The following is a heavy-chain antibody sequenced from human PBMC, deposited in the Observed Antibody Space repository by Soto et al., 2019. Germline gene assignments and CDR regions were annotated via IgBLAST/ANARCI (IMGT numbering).Heavy chain of an antibody. Sequence: EVQLVESGGQVVQPGGSLRLSCSASGFTFSIYAMHWVRQAPGKGLEYVSSISINGDNTHYADSVKGRFTISRDNSKNTQILQMTNLRTEDTAVYYGVKGEYYYDGGAYYPFAHWGQETLVIVSS. CDR3: VKGEYYYDGGAYYPFAH. J-gene: IGHJ4*02. D-gene: IGHD3-22*01. V-gene: IGHV3-64D*06. CDR1: GFTFSIYA. CDR2: ISINGDNT.